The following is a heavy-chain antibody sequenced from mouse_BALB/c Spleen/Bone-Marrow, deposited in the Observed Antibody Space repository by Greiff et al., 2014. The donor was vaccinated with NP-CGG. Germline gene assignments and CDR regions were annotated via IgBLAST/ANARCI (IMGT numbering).Heavy chain of an antibody. D-gene: IGHD2-1*01. CDR3: ARDGNYAMDY. CDR2: INPNNGGT. J-gene: IGHJ4*01. Sequence: EVHLVESGPELVKPGASVKISCKTSGYTFTEDTMHWVKQSHGKSLEWIGVINPNNGGTTYKQKFKDKAALTVDKSSSTAYMELRSLTSEDSAVYYCARDGNYAMDYWGQGTSVTVS. CDR1: GYTFTEDT. V-gene: IGHV1-22*01.